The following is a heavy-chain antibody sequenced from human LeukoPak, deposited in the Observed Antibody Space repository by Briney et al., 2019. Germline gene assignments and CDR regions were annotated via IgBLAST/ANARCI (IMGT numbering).Heavy chain of an antibody. V-gene: IGHV3-53*01. Sequence: GSLRLSCAASGFTVSSNYMSWVRQAPGKGLGWVSVIYSGGSTYYADSVKGRFTISRDNSKNTLYLQMNSLRAEDTAVYYCASRIKRLYYYMDVWGKGTTVTVSS. D-gene: IGHD3-16*01. J-gene: IGHJ6*03. CDR2: IYSGGST. CDR3: ASRIKRLYYYMDV. CDR1: GFTVSSNY.